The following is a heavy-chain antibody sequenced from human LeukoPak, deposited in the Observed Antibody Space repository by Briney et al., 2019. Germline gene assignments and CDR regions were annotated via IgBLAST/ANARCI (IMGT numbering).Heavy chain of an antibody. Sequence: SGPTLVNPTQTLTLTCTFSGFSLSTSGVGVGWIRQPPGKALEWLALIYWNDDKRYSPSLKSRVTITKDTSKDQVVLTMTNMDPVDTATYYCALPPRGKIYCSGASCYSLGAEYFDYWGQGTLVTVSS. CDR1: GFSLSTSGVG. CDR3: ALPPRGKIYCSGASCYSLGAEYFDY. J-gene: IGHJ4*02. D-gene: IGHD2-2*02. CDR2: IYWNDDK. V-gene: IGHV2-5*01.